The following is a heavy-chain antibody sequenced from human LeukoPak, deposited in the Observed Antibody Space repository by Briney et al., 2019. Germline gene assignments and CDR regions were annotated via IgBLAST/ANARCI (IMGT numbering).Heavy chain of an antibody. D-gene: IGHD5-24*01. CDR2: IIPIFGTA. CDR1: GGTFISYA. Sequence: SVKVSCKASGGTFISYAISWVRQAPGQGLEWMGGIIPIFGTANYAQKFQGRVTMTEDTSTDTAYMELSSLRSEDTAVYYCATARGGYTFSADYWGQGTLVTVSS. CDR3: ATARGGYTFSADY. J-gene: IGHJ4*02. V-gene: IGHV1-69*06.